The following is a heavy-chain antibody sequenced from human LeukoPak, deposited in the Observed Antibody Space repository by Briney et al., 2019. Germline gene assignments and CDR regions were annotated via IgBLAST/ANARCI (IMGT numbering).Heavy chain of an antibody. J-gene: IGHJ4*02. CDR2: IYYSGST. Sequence: SETLSLTCTVSGGSISSSSYYWGWIRQPPGKGLEWIGSIYYSGSTYYNPSLKSRVTISVDTSKNQFSLKLSSVTAADTAVYYCARGYTAMIDYWGQGTLVTVSS. V-gene: IGHV4-39*01. D-gene: IGHD5-18*01. CDR3: ARGYTAMIDY. CDR1: GGSISSSSYY.